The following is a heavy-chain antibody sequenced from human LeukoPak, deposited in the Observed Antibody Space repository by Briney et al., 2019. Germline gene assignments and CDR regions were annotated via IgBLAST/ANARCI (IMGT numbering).Heavy chain of an antibody. J-gene: IGHJ6*02. Sequence: GGSLRLSCAASGFTFSSYGMHWVRQAPGKGLEWVAVIWYDGSNKYYADSVKGRFTISRDNSKNTLYLQMNSLRAEDTAVYYCARDEGPSSWYGDYYYYGMDVWGQGTTVTVSS. D-gene: IGHD6-13*01. CDR2: IWYDGSNK. CDR1: GFTFSSYG. V-gene: IGHV3-33*01. CDR3: ARDEGPSSWYGDYYYYGMDV.